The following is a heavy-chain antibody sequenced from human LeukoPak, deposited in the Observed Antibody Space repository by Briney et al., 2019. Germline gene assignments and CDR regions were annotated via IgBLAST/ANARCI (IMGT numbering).Heavy chain of an antibody. J-gene: IGHJ4*02. D-gene: IGHD3-22*01. CDR1: GYTFSNYA. Sequence: GASVKVSCKASGYTFSNYAVNWVRQAPGQGLEWMGWINTNTGNPTYAQGFTERIVFSLDTSANTAYLQISSLKTDDTAVYFCVRLNGYYDSSGSLYYFDYWGQGTLVTVSS. CDR3: VRLNGYYDSSGSLYYFDY. V-gene: IGHV7-4-1*02. CDR2: INTNTGNP.